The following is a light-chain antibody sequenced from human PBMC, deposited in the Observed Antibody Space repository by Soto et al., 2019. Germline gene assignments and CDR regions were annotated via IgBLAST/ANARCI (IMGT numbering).Light chain of an antibody. CDR2: LGS. Sequence: DIVMTQSPLSLSVTPGEPGSISCRSSQSLLYSNGNNYLDWYLQKPGQSPQLLIYLGSNRASGVPDRFSGSGSGTDFTLKISRVEAEDVGVYYCMQALQTPEITFGQGTRLEIK. CDR1: QSLLYSNGNNY. CDR3: MQALQTPEIT. J-gene: IGKJ5*01. V-gene: IGKV2-28*01.